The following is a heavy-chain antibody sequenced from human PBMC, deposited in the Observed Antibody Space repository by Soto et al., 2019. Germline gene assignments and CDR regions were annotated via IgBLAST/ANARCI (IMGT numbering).Heavy chain of an antibody. CDR3: ARGGDVVLVTAQLDQ. D-gene: IGHD2-8*02. CDR1: GYTFNNYY. J-gene: IGHJ6*01. Sequence: ASVKVSCTSYGYTFNNYYMHWVRQAPGQGLEKKGIIQCSGGETTYAQRVLGRVSMSSDTSTSPVYREVSILRPDDACKDDCARGGDVVLVTAQLDQWG. V-gene: IGHV1-46*02. CDR2: IQCSGGET.